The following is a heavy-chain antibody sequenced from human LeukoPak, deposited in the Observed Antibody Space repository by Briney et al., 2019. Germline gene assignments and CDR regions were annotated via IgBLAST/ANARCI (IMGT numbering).Heavy chain of an antibody. V-gene: IGHV3-23*01. Sequence: GGSLRLSCAASGFTFGSYAMSWVRQAPGKGLEWVSAISGSGGSTYYADSVKGRFTISRDNSKNTLYLQMNSLRAEDTAVYYCAKAFSTPYYYGSGTFSSRGETQSDYWGQGTLVTVSS. D-gene: IGHD3-10*01. CDR3: AKAFSTPYYYGSGTFSSRGETQSDY. J-gene: IGHJ4*02. CDR2: ISGSGGST. CDR1: GFTFGSYA.